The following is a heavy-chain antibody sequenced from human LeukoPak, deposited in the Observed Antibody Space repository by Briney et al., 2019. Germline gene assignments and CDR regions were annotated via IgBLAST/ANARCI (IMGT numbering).Heavy chain of an antibody. V-gene: IGHV3-21*01. CDR1: GFNFESYS. CDR3: AELGITMIGGV. CDR2: ISFSGPYI. Sequence: PGGSLRLSCAASGFNFESYSMNWVRQAPGKGLEWVSSISFSGPYIYYAASVKGRFTISRDNAKKSLFLQLNSVKVEDTAVYYCAELGITMIGGVWGKGTTVTISS. D-gene: IGHD3-10*02. J-gene: IGHJ6*04.